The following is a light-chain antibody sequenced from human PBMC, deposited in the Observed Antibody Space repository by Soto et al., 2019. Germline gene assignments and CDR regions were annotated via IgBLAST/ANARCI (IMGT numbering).Light chain of an antibody. CDR1: QSIYEK. CDR2: DAS. J-gene: IGKJ4*01. Sequence: EIVMTQSPATLSVSPGEIVTLSCRASQSIYEKLAWYQQKPGQTPRLVIYDASTRATGTPGSFSGSGSGTEFTLTISSLQSEDFAVYYCQQYNRWPLTFGGGTKVEIQ. V-gene: IGKV3-15*01. CDR3: QQYNRWPLT.